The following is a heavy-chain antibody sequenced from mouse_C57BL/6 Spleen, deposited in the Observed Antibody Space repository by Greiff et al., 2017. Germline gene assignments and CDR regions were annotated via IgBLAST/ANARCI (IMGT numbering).Heavy chain of an antibody. V-gene: IGHV1-55*01. D-gene: IGHD2-4*01. Sequence: VQLQQPGAELVKPGASVKMSCKASGYTFTSYWITWVKQRPGQGLEWIGDIYPGSGSTNYNEKFKSKATLTVDTSSSTAYMQRSSLTSEDSAVYYCARGYYDYPWYFDVWGTGTTVTVSS. CDR1: GYTFTSYW. CDR2: IYPGSGST. CDR3: ARGYYDYPWYFDV. J-gene: IGHJ1*03.